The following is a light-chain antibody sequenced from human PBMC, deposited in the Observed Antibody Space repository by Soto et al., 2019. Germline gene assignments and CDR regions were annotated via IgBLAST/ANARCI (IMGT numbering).Light chain of an antibody. Sequence: QSVLTQPASVSGSPGQSITISCTGTSSDVGGYNYVSWYQQHPGKAPKLMIYDVSNRPSGVSNRFSGSKSGNTASLTISGLQAEVEADYYCSSYTSSSTLLYVFGTGTKLTVL. CDR3: SSYTSSSTLLYV. CDR2: DVS. J-gene: IGLJ1*01. CDR1: SSDVGGYNY. V-gene: IGLV2-14*01.